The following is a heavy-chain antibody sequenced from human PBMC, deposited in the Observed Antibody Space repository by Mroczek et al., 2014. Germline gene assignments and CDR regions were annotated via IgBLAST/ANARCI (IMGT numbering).Heavy chain of an antibody. CDR3: ATVPTIEPSIAGNDAFDI. D-gene: IGHD6-13*01. Sequence: SGAEVKKPGASVKVSCKVSGYTLTELSMHWVRQAPGKGLEWMGGFDPEDGETIYAQKFQGRVTMTEDTSTDTAYMELSSLRSEDTAVYYCATVPTIEPSIAGNDAFDIWGQGTMVTVSS. V-gene: IGHV1-24*01. CDR2: FDPEDGET. CDR1: GYTLTELS. J-gene: IGHJ3*02.